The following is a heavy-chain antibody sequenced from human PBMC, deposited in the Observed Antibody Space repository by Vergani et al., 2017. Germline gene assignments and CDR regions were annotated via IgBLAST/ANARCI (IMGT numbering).Heavy chain of an antibody. Sequence: QVQLVESGGGVVQPGGSMRLSCSASGLTLSSYVVHWVRPAPGRGLESVTFTRPHEDGAFYSASVRGRFTVSRDNSKNTLYLEMNRLNVDDTAIYYCGKTQGTVVGTWWFDPWGQGTPVTVSS. CDR2: TRPHEDGA. CDR3: GKTQGTVVGTWWFDP. D-gene: IGHD1-7*01. V-gene: IGHV3-30*02. CDR1: GLTLSSYV. J-gene: IGHJ5*02.